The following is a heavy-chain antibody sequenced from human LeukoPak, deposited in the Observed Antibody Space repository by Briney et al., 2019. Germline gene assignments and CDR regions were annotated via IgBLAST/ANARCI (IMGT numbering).Heavy chain of an antibody. J-gene: IGHJ4*02. CDR1: GGSFSGYY. V-gene: IGHV4-34*01. D-gene: IGHD3-3*01. CDR2: INHSGST. Sequence: PSETLSLTCAVYGGSFSGYYWSWIRQPPGKGLEWIGEINHSGSTNYNPSLKSRVTISVDTSKNQSSLKLSSVTAADTAVYYCATRSYYDFWSGYAWFDYWGQGTLVTVSS. CDR3: ATRSYYDFWSGYAWFDY.